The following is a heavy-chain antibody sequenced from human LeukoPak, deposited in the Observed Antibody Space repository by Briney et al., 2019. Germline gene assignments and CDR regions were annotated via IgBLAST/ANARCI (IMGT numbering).Heavy chain of an antibody. CDR2: ISSSSSYI. Sequence: GGSLRLSCAASGFTFSSYAMSWVRQAPGKGLEWVSSISSSSSYIYYADSVKGRFTISRDNAKNSLYLQMNSLRAEDTAVYYCARDELWSGSAVGYWGQGTLVTVSS. V-gene: IGHV3-21*01. CDR1: GFTFSSYA. J-gene: IGHJ4*02. D-gene: IGHD3-3*01. CDR3: ARDELWSGSAVGY.